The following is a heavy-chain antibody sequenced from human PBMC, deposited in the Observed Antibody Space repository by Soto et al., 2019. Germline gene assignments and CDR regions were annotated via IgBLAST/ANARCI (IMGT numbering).Heavy chain of an antibody. CDR2: ITAGGDGT. J-gene: IGHJ3*02. V-gene: IGHV3-23*01. Sequence: EVQVLESGGGLGQPGGSLRLSCEASGITFSNYMMTWIRQAPGKGLEWVSTITAGGDGTYYADSVKGRFTMSRETSKNTLYLQMNSLRAEDTAVYYCAPHVYCSGGSCQYDAFAIRGQGTMVTVSS. CDR3: APHVYCSGGSCQYDAFAI. D-gene: IGHD2-15*01. CDR1: GITFSNYM.